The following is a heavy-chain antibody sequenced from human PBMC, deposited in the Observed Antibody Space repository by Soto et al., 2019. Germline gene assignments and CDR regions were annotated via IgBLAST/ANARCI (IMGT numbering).Heavy chain of an antibody. CDR3: ARVGESIAARYYYYGMDV. D-gene: IGHD6-6*01. Sequence: QVQLVQSGAEVKKPGSSVKVSCKASGGTFSSYAISWVRQAPGQGLEWMGGIIPIFGTANYAQKFQGRVTITADXXTXRXXMELSSLRSEDTAVYYCARVGESIAARYYYYGMDVWGQGTTVTVSS. J-gene: IGHJ6*02. V-gene: IGHV1-69*12. CDR1: GGTFSSYA. CDR2: IIPIFGTA.